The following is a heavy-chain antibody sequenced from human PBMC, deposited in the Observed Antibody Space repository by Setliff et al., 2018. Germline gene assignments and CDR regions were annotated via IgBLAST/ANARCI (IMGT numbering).Heavy chain of an antibody. Sequence: SETLSLTCSVSGGFFTGFYWSWLRQSQGKGPEWIGYVHYSGSTLYTPSPKSRVTISLDTSKNQINLSLSSLTAADTAVYYCARHRGASFDSWGQGVLVTVSS. D-gene: IGHD3-10*01. V-gene: IGHV4-59*01. CDR2: VHYSGST. CDR3: ARHRGASFDS. J-gene: IGHJ4*02. CDR1: GGFFTGFY.